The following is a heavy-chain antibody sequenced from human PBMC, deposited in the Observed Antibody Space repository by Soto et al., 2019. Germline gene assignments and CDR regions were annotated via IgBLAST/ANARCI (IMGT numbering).Heavy chain of an antibody. CDR1: GGDFNSYT. Sequence: QLVQSRAEVKKPGSSVKVSCKASGGDFNSYTISWVRQAPGQGPEWMGTIIPILDVAKNAQKFQGRVTITADKSTSTVYMELRSLRSDDTAIYYCAQLWFGELWHGMDVWGQGTTVTFSS. D-gene: IGHD3-10*01. J-gene: IGHJ6*02. CDR2: IIPILDVA. V-gene: IGHV1-69*02. CDR3: AQLWFGELWHGMDV.